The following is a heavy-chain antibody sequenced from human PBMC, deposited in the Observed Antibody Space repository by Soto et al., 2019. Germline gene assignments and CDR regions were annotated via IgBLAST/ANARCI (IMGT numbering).Heavy chain of an antibody. V-gene: IGHV4-30-2*01. J-gene: IGHJ4*02. CDR2: IFPSGTT. CDR3: ARSREFDY. CDR1: GGSLSRATYS. Sequence: VSLTCGVSGGSLSRATYSWNWLRQPPGKGLEWIGYIFPSGTTYYNPSLKSRVTISIDVSKNQFSLSLRSLTAADTAVYYCARSREFDYWSQGTLVTVSS.